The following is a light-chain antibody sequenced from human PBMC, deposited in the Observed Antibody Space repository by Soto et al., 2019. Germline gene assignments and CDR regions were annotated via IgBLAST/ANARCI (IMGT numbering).Light chain of an antibody. V-gene: IGKV1-5*03. J-gene: IGKJ1*01. CDR3: QQYNTYSRT. Sequence: DIQMTHSPSTLSASVGDRVTITWRASQSVSSWLAWYQQKPGKAPKLLIYKASSLESGVPSRFSGSGSGTEFTLTISSLQPDDIATYYCQQYNTYSRTFGQGTKVDIK. CDR1: QSVSSW. CDR2: KAS.